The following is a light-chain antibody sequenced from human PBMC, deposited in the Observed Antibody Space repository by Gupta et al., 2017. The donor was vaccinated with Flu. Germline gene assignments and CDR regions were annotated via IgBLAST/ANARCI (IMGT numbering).Light chain of an antibody. CDR1: QSLVYKNGITY. CDR2: EVS. CDR3: MRGKPPWT. Sequence: DVVMTQSPLSLPVTLGQPASISCRSSQSLVYKNGITYLNWFQQRPGQSPRRLIYEVSNRDSGVPDRFSGSGSGXDFTLKXSRVEDEDVGVYYCMRGKPPWTFGXGTRLEI. V-gene: IGKV2-30*01. J-gene: IGKJ2*02.